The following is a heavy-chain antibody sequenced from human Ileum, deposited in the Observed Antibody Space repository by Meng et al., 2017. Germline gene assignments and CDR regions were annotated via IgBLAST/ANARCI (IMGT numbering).Heavy chain of an antibody. V-gene: IGHV4-59*01. CDR3: ARNGRRAVGSWFDP. CDR2: IYFTGRT. CDR1: GSSISTYY. Sequence: LQSDGPGRVMPSAPPPPTCTVSGSSISTYYWSLLRQPPGKGLEWLGYIYFTGRTNYNPSLKSRVTISLDTSKNQFSLRLSSVTAADTAVYYCARNGRRAVGSWFDPWGQGTLVTVSS. J-gene: IGHJ5*02. D-gene: IGHD6-13*01.